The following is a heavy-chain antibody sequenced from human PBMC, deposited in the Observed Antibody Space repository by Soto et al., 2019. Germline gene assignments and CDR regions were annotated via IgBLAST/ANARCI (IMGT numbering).Heavy chain of an antibody. D-gene: IGHD3-3*01. Sequence: QVQLVESGGGVVQPGRSLRLSCAASGFTFSSYGMHWVRQAPGKGLEWVAVISYDGSNKYYADSVKGRFTISRDNSKNTLYLQMNSLRAEDTAVYYCASQYPTHTIFGVVIIPAGDYWGQGTLVTVSS. CDR3: ASQYPTHTIFGVVIIPAGDY. CDR1: GFTFSSYG. J-gene: IGHJ4*02. V-gene: IGHV3-30*03. CDR2: ISYDGSNK.